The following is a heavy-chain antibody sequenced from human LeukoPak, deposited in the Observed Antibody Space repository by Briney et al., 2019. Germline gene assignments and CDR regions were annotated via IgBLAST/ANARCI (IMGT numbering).Heavy chain of an antibody. J-gene: IGHJ4*02. V-gene: IGHV4-39*01. Sequence: SETLSLTCTVSGGSISSSSYYWGWIRQPPGKGLEWIGSIYYTGSTYYNPSLKSRITILLDTSKNQISLKLSSVTAADTAVYYCSRGSYDILTGYSTLGEFWDQGTLVTVSS. CDR3: SRGSYDILTGYSTLGEF. CDR1: GGSISSSSYY. D-gene: IGHD3-9*01. CDR2: IYYTGST.